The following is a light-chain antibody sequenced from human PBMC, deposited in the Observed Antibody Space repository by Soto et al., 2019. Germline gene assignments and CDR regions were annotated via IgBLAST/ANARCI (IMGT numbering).Light chain of an antibody. CDR1: SSNIGAGYD. V-gene: IGLV1-40*01. J-gene: IGLJ3*02. CDR3: QSYDSSLSGWV. Sequence: QTVVTQPPSVSGAPGQRVTIPCTGSSSNIGAGYDVHWYQQLPGTAPKVLIYGNSDRPSGVADRFTGSKSGTSASLAITGLQAEDEADYYCQSYDSSLSGWVFGGGTKLTVL. CDR2: GNS.